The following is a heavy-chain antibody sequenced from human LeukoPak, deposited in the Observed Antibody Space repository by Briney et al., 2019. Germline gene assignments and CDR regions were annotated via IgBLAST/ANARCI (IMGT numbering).Heavy chain of an antibody. V-gene: IGHV4-31*03. CDR1: GGSISSGGYY. CDR2: IYYSGST. CDR3: ARDGSEVEAFDI. J-gene: IGHJ3*02. D-gene: IGHD3-10*01. Sequence: SQTLSLTCTVSGGSISSGGYYWSWIRQHPGKGLEWIGYIYYSGSTYYNPSLKSRVTISVDTSKNQSSLKLSSVTAADTAVYYCARDGSEVEAFDIWGQGTMVTVSS.